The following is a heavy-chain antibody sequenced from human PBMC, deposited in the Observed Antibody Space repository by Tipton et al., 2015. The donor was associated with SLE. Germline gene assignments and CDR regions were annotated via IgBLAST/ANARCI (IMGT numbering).Heavy chain of an antibody. J-gene: IGHJ4*02. Sequence: TLSLTCTVSGGSISSSSYYWGWIRQPPGKVLEWIGSIYYSGSTYYNPSLKSRVTISVDTSKNQFSLKLSSVTAADTAVYYCARLWGDSLWGHIDYWGQGTLVTVSS. CDR1: GGSISSSSYY. V-gene: IGHV4-39*07. D-gene: IGHD3-10*01. CDR2: IYYSGST. CDR3: ARLWGDSLWGHIDY.